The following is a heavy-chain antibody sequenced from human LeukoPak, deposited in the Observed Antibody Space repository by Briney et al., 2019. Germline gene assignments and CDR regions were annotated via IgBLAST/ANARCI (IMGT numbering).Heavy chain of an antibody. Sequence: PSETLSLTCTVSGGSISSSYWSWIRQPPGKGLEWIGYIYYSGSTNYNPSLKSRVTISVDTSKNQFSLKLSSVTAADTAVYYCARVRGIAVAGSRDYFDYWGQGTLVTVSS. D-gene: IGHD6-19*01. CDR2: IYYSGST. V-gene: IGHV4-59*12. J-gene: IGHJ4*02. CDR1: GGSISSSY. CDR3: ARVRGIAVAGSRDYFDY.